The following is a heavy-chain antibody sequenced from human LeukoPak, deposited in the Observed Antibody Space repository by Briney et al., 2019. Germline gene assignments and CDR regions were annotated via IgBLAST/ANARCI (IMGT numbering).Heavy chain of an antibody. V-gene: IGHV3-30*03. Sequence: GGSLRLSCAASGFTFSSFGMHWVRQAPGKGLEWVAGISYDGSSKYYADSVKGRFTISRDNSRNTLYLQMNSLRVDDTAVYYCARSHYDVVTAYFNVWGQGTLVTVSS. J-gene: IGHJ4*02. CDR2: ISYDGSSK. CDR1: GFTFSSFG. D-gene: IGHD3-9*01. CDR3: ARSHYDVVTAYFNV.